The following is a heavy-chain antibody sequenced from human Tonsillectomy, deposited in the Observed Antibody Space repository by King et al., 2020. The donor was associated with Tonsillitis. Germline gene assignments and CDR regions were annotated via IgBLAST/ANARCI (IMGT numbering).Heavy chain of an antibody. CDR2: MDSDGSKT. J-gene: IGHJ4*02. CDR1: GFTFSSYW. Sequence: VQLVESGGGVVQPGGSLRLSCAASGFTFSSYWMHGDRQAPGKGLVWVSHMDSDGSKTNYADSVKGRFNISRDNAKNTLYLQMNSLRAEDTAVYYCARWGSYTYEPLEYWGQGTLLTVSS. V-gene: IGHV3-74*01. CDR3: ARWGSYTYEPLEY. D-gene: IGHD5-18*01.